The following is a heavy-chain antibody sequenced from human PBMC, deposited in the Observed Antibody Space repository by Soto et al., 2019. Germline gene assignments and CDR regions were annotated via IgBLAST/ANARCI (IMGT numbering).Heavy chain of an antibody. Sequence: PGGSLRLSCAASGLTFSSYSMNWVRQAPGKGLEWVSSISSSSSYIYYADSVKGRFTISRDNAKNSLYLQMNSLRAEDTAVYYCATTSLTVAASWGQGTLVTVSS. CDR1: GLTFSSYS. D-gene: IGHD3-22*01. CDR2: ISSSSSYI. J-gene: IGHJ4*02. CDR3: ATTSLTVAAS. V-gene: IGHV3-21*01.